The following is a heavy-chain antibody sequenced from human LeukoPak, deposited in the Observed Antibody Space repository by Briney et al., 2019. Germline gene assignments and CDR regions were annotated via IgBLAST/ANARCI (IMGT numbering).Heavy chain of an antibody. CDR2: INSDGRST. Sequence: GSLRLSCTASGFTFNNYWMHWVRQAPGRGLVWVSRINSDGRSTTYADSVKGRSTISRDNAKNTLHLQMNNLRAEDTAVYYCARGNYYGMDVWGQGTTVTVSS. V-gene: IGHV3-74*01. J-gene: IGHJ6*02. CDR1: GFTFNNYW. CDR3: ARGNYYGMDV.